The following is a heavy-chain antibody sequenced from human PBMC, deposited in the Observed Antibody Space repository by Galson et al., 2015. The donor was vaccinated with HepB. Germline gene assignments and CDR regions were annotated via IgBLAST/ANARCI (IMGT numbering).Heavy chain of an antibody. CDR1: GYSFTNYW. Sequence: QSGAEVKKPGESLKISCKVSGYSFTNYWIGWVRQTPGKGLEWMGIIYPGDSDTRYSPSFQGQVTISADKSISTAYLQWSSLKASDTAIYYYARCTGYYHGSGYYYFDSWGQGTLVTVSS. J-gene: IGHJ4*02. CDR2: IYPGDSDT. CDR3: ARCTGYYHGSGYYYFDS. V-gene: IGHV5-51*01. D-gene: IGHD3-22*01.